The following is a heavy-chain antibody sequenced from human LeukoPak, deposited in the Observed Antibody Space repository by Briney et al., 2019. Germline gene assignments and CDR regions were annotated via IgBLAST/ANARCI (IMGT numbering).Heavy chain of an antibody. D-gene: IGHD2-2*01. CDR3: ARETCSSTSCYPY. Sequence: VGSLRLSSAPSGFTFRSVSMSGGCDGPGGGLGWVSSISSSSGYIHYADSVKGRFTISRDNAKDALYLQMNSLRAEDTAVYYCARETCSSTSCYPYWGQGTLVTVSS. CDR2: ISSSSGYI. V-gene: IGHV3-21*01. CDR1: GFTFRSVS. J-gene: IGHJ4*02.